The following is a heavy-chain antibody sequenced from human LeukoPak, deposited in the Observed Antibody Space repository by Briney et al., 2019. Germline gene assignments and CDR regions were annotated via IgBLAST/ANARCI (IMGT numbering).Heavy chain of an antibody. D-gene: IGHD6-13*01. CDR3: ARSTFSSNWNL. CDR1: GDSFSGYY. Sequence: SETLSLTCTVSGDSFSGYYWSWIRHSSGKGLEWIGYMYYSGSAYYSPSLKTRVTISVDTSKNQFSLKLTSVTAADTAVYYCARSTFSSNWNLWGQGTLVTVSS. CDR2: MYYSGSA. V-gene: IGHV4-59*08. J-gene: IGHJ4*02.